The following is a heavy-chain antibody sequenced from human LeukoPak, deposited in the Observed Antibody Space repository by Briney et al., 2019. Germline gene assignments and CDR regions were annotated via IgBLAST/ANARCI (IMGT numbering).Heavy chain of an antibody. D-gene: IGHD4-23*01. J-gene: IGHJ4*02. Sequence: GASVNVSCKASGYTFTSYYMPWVRQAPGQGLEWMGIINLSGGSTSYAQKFQGRVTMTRDTSTSTVYMELSSLRSEDTAVYYGARGSYPMTTVVTPDYFDYWGQGTLVTVSS. V-gene: IGHV1-46*01. CDR2: INLSGGST. CDR1: GYTFTSYY. CDR3: ARGSYPMTTVVTPDYFDY.